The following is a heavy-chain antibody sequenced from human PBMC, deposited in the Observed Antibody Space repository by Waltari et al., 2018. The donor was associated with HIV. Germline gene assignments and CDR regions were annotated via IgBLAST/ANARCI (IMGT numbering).Heavy chain of an antibody. Sequence: EVQLLESGGGLVQPGGSLRLSCKASGFNFRHFAMSWVRQAPGKGPELVPVLSGSGSTASYADYVKGRLTISRDFSNNTLFLQMNNLRPEDTAVYFCARSMRDLRPSAFDVWGQGTMVAISS. J-gene: IGHJ3*01. V-gene: IGHV3-23*01. CDR3: ARSMRDLRPSAFDV. D-gene: IGHD2-8*01. CDR1: GFNFRHFA. CDR2: LSGSGSTA.